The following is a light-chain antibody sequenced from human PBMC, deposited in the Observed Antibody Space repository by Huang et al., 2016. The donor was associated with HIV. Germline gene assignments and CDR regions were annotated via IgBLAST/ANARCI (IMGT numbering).Light chain of an antibody. CDR2: DAS. CDR1: QSVSSS. CDR3: QQRSNWPPWT. V-gene: IGKV3-11*01. J-gene: IGKJ1*01. Sequence: EIVLTQSPATLSLSPGERATLSCRTSQSVSSSLAWYKQKPGQAPRLLIYDASNRATGIPARFSGSGSGTDFTLTISSLEPEDFAIYYCQQRSNWPPWTFGQGTKVEIK.